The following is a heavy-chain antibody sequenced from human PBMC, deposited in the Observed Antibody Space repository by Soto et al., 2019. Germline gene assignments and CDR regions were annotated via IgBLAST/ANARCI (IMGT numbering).Heavy chain of an antibody. CDR1: GFTFSSID. Sequence: QVQLVESGGGVVQPGRSLRLSCAASGFTFSSIDMHWVRQAPGKGLEWVALIWYDGTNKYYADSVKGRFTISRDNXKTTLYLQMNSLRAEDTAVYYCATQYSGTYPVFDYWGQGTLVTVSS. CDR2: IWYDGTNK. CDR3: ATQYSGTYPVFDY. J-gene: IGHJ4*02. D-gene: IGHD1-26*01. V-gene: IGHV3-33*01.